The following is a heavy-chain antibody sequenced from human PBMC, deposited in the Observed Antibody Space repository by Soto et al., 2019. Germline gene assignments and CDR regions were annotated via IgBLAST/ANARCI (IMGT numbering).Heavy chain of an antibody. CDR2: TYYRSKWYN. CDR1: GDSVSSNSAA. Sequence: QSQTLSLTCAISGDSVSSNSAAWNWIRQSPSRGLEWLGRTYYRSKWYNDYAVSVKSRITINTDNSKNQFSLQMNSVTPEDTAVYYCAKESPAGAAPPNWFDPWGQGTLVTVSS. CDR3: AKESPAGAAPPNWFDP. V-gene: IGHV6-1*01. J-gene: IGHJ5*02. D-gene: IGHD6-6*01.